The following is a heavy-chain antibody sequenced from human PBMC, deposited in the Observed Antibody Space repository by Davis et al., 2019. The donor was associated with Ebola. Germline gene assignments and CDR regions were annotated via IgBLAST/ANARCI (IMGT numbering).Heavy chain of an antibody. CDR2: IYYSGST. J-gene: IGHJ5*02. Sequence: SETLSLTCSVSGGSISSGSYYWGWIRQPPGKGLEWIGYIYYSGSTYYNPSLKSRVTISVDTSKNQFSLKLSSVTAADTAVYYCARQGWSGYSLRHWLDPWGRGTLVTVSS. D-gene: IGHD3-3*01. V-gene: IGHV4-30-4*08. CDR3: ARQGWSGYSLRHWLDP. CDR1: GGSISSGSYY.